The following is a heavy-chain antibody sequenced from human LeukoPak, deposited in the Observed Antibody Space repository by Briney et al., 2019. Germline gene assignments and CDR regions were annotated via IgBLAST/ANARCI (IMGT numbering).Heavy chain of an antibody. CDR2: INPSGGST. Sequence: ASVKVSCTASGYTFTSYYMHWVRQAPGQGLEWMGIINPSGGSTSYAQKFQGRVTMTRDTSTGTVYMELSSLRSEDTAVYYCASGGYSSGWNGRAFDIWGQGTMVTVSS. J-gene: IGHJ3*02. CDR1: GYTFTSYY. CDR3: ASGGYSSGWNGRAFDI. D-gene: IGHD6-19*01. V-gene: IGHV1-46*01.